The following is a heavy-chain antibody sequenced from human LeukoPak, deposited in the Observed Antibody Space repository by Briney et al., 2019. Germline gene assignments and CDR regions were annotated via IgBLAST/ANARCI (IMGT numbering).Heavy chain of an antibody. D-gene: IGHD3-3*01. V-gene: IGHV4-61*02. CDR3: ARDGYYDFWSGYPSEYFQH. J-gene: IGHJ1*01. CDR2: IYTSGST. CDR1: GGSISSGSYY. Sequence: SQTLSLTCTVSGGSISSGSYYWSWIRQPAWKGLEWIGRIYTSGSTNYNPSLKSRVTISVDTSKNQFSLKLSSVTAADTAVYYCARDGYYDFWSGYPSEYFQHWGQGTLVTVSS.